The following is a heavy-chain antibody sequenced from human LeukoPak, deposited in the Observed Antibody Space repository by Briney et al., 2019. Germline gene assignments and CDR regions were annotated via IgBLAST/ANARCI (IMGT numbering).Heavy chain of an antibody. J-gene: IGHJ4*02. CDR2: ISYDGSNK. V-gene: IGHV3-30*04. D-gene: IGHD6-19*01. CDR3: ARDFPVAGSGYFDY. Sequence: SGGSLRLSCAASGFTFSSYAMHWVRQAPGKGLEWVAVISYDGSNKYYADSVKGRSTISRDNSKNTLYLQMNSLRAEDTAVYYCARDFPVAGSGYFDYWGQGTLVTVSS. CDR1: GFTFSSYA.